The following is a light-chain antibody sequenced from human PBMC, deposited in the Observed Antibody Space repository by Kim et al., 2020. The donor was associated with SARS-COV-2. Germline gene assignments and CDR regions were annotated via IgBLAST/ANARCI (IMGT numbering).Light chain of an antibody. CDR3: QQRTNWTGIT. CDR2: DTS. J-gene: IGKJ5*01. V-gene: IGKV3-11*01. Sequence: EIVLTQSPATLSLSPGERATLSCRASQSVADYLAWYQQKPGQAPRLLIYDTSIRATGIPARFSGSGAGTDFTLTISSLEPEDFAVYYCQQRTNWTGITYGQGTRLEIK. CDR1: QSVADY.